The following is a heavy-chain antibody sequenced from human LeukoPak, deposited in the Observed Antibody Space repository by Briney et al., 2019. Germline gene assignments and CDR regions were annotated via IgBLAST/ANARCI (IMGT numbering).Heavy chain of an antibody. CDR3: ARPRGGYYDSSGLDAFDI. CDR1: GFTVSSNY. Sequence: GGSLRLSCAASGFTVSSNYMSWVRQAPGKGLEWFSVIYSGGSTYYADSVKGRFTISRDNSENTLYLQMNSLRAEDTAVYYCARPRGGYYDSSGLDAFDIWGQGTMVTVSS. J-gene: IGHJ3*02. V-gene: IGHV3-66*02. D-gene: IGHD3-22*01. CDR2: IYSGGST.